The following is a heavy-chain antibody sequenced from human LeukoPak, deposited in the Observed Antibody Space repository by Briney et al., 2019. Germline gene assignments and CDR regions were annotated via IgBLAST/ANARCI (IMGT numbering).Heavy chain of an antibody. CDR3: ANGRMSGPHARYFDY. J-gene: IGHJ4*01. CDR2: ISGSGGST. V-gene: IGHV3-23*01. CDR1: GFTFSSYA. D-gene: IGHD1-1*01. Sequence: GGSLKLSCAASGFTFSSYAISWVRQAPGQGLEWVSAISGSGGSTYYADSVKGRFTISRDNSKNTLYLQMNSLRAEDTAVYYCANGRMSGPHARYFDYWGQGTLVTVSS.